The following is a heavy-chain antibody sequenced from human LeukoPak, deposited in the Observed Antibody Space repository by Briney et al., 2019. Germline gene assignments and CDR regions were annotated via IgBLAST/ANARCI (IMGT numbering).Heavy chain of an antibody. Sequence: GGSLRLSCAASGFTFSTYWMSWVRQAPGKGLEWVANIQQDGSEKYYVDSVKGRFTISRDNAKNSLYLQMNSLRAEDTAVYYCARDDSYYYDSSGYYYFDYWGQGTLVTVSS. J-gene: IGHJ4*02. CDR1: GFTFSTYW. D-gene: IGHD3-22*01. V-gene: IGHV3-7*01. CDR2: IQQDGSEK. CDR3: ARDDSYYYDSSGYYYFDY.